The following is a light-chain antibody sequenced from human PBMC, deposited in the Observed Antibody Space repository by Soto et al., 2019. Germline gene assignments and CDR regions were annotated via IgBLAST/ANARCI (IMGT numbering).Light chain of an antibody. Sequence: QSALTQPPSVSGAPGQRVTISCTGSSSNIGAYYDVHWYQQLPGTVPKLLIFGNTNRPSGVPDRFSGPKSGTSASLAITGLQAEDEADYYCQSYDASLRDYVFGTGTKVTVL. CDR2: GNT. CDR3: QSYDASLRDYV. CDR1: SSNIGAYYD. V-gene: IGLV1-40*01. J-gene: IGLJ1*01.